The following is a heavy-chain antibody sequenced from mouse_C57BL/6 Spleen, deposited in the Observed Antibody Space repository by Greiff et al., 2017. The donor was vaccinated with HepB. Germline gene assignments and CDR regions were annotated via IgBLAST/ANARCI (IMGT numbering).Heavy chain of an antibody. CDR3: ARDWGSSGYPDY. CDR2: IYPGSGNT. CDR1: GYTFTDYY. Sequence: QVHVKQSGAELVRPGASVKLSCKASGYTFTDYYINWVKQRPGQGLEWIARIYPGSGNTYYNEKFKGKATLTAEKSSSTAYMQLSSLTSEDSAVYFCARDWGSSGYPDYWGQGTTLTVSS. D-gene: IGHD3-2*02. J-gene: IGHJ2*01. V-gene: IGHV1-76*01.